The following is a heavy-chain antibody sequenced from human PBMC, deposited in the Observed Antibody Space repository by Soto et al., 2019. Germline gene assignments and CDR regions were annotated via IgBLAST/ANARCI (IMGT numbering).Heavy chain of an antibody. J-gene: IGHJ4*02. CDR1: GYTFTGYY. V-gene: IGHV1-2*04. D-gene: IGHD6-19*01. Sequence: VKVSCKASGYTFTGYYMHWVRQAPGQGLEWMGWINPNSGGTNYAQKFQGWVTMTRDTSISTAYMELSRLRSDDTAVYYCARVSAVAAYYYFDYWGQGTLVTVSS. CDR2: INPNSGGT. CDR3: ARVSAVAAYYYFDY.